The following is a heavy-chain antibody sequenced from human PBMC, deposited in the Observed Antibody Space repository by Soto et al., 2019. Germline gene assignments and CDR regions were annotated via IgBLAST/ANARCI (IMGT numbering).Heavy chain of an antibody. CDR2: IRGSGTDT. CDR3: AKRGTAGQMSREGVRCYDGMDL. Sequence: VQLLESGGGLVQPGGSLRLSCAASGFTFSNYAMTWVRQAPGQGLEWVSAIRGSGTDTYYADSVDGRFIIYRDNSKKILYLPMNRVRAEGAPRYYCAKRGTAGQMSREGVRCYDGMDLWGKGTTVTVSS. V-gene: IGHV3-23*01. J-gene: IGHJ6*04. D-gene: IGHD6-13*01. CDR1: GFTFSNYA.